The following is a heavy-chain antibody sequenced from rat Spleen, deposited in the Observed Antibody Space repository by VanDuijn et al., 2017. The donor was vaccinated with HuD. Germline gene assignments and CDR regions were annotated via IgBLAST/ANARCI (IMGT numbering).Heavy chain of an antibody. D-gene: IGHD1-1*01. J-gene: IGHJ4*01. CDR1: GFTFSDYY. Sequence: EVQLVESGGGLVQPGRSLKLSCAASGFTFSDYYMAWVRQAPTKGLEWVATISYDGSSTYYGDSVKGRFNISRDNAKSTLYLQMNSLRSEDTATYYCARPHYYYYIMDAWGQGASVTVSS. CDR2: ISYDGSST. V-gene: IGHV5-22*01. CDR3: ARPHYYYYIMDA.